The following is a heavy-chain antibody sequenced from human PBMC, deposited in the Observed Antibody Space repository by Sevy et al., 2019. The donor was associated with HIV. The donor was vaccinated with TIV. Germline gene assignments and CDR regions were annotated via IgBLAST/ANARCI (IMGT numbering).Heavy chain of an antibody. V-gene: IGHV3-7*01. D-gene: IGHD3-16*01. CDR1: GFSFSTYW. CDR3: VREGLGGFSYSLDC. J-gene: IGHJ4*02. CDR2: MNQDGTER. Sequence: GGSLRLSCAASGFSFSTYWMTWVRRAPGKGLEWVATMNQDGTERDYVDSVKGRFTISRDNTKTSLFLQMNSLSAEDTGVYYCVREGLGGFSYSLDCWGQGTLVTV.